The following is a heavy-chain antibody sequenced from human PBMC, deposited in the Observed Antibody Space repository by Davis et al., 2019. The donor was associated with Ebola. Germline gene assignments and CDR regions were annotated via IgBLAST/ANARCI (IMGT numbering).Heavy chain of an antibody. CDR2: IYHSGST. J-gene: IGHJ4*02. V-gene: IGHV4-34*01. Sequence: SETLSLTCAVYVGSFRGYYWSWIRQPPGKGLEWIGEIYHSGSTNYNPSLKSRVTISVDKSKNQFSLKLSSVTAADTAVYYCARKRWYFDYWGQGTLATVSS. CDR1: VGSFRGYY. D-gene: IGHD4-23*01. CDR3: ARKRWYFDY.